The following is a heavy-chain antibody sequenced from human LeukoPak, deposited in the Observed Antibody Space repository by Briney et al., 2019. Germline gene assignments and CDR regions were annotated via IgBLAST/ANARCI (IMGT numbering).Heavy chain of an antibody. V-gene: IGHV1-69*13. Sequence: SVKVSCKASGGTFSSYAISWVRQAPGQGLEWMGGIIPIFGTANYAQKFQGRVTITADESTSTAYMELSSLRSEDTAVYYCARQLGDPSAFDIWGQGTMVTVSS. J-gene: IGHJ3*02. CDR3: ARQLGDPSAFDI. CDR2: IIPIFGTA. CDR1: GGTFSSYA. D-gene: IGHD5-18*01.